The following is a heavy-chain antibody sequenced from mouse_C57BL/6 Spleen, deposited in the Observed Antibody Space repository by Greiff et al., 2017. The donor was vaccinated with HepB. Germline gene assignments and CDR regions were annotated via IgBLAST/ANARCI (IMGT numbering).Heavy chain of an antibody. J-gene: IGHJ2*01. CDR2: ISYDGSN. Sequence: DVKLQESGPGLVKPSQSLSLTCSVPGYSITSGYYWNWIRQFPGNKLEWMGYISYDGSNNYNPSLKNRISITRDTSKNQFFLKLNSVTTEDTATYYCARSNYYGSSYYFDYWGQGTTLTVSS. CDR3: ARSNYYGSSYYFDY. CDR1: GYSITSGYY. D-gene: IGHD1-1*01. V-gene: IGHV3-6*01.